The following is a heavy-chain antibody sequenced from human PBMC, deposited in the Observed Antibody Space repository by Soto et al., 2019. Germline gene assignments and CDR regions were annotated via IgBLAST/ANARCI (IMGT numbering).Heavy chain of an antibody. CDR3: ARAGFGHGLDV. Sequence: EVELVESGGGLVQTGGSLRVSCGVSGFTSSDHYMDWVRQAPGKGLEGVGRTANKRRRYTTEYAASVKGRFIISRDDSKNSVYLQMNSLKIADTALYYCARAGFGHGLDVWGQGTTVTVS. J-gene: IGHJ6*02. V-gene: IGHV3-72*01. D-gene: IGHD3-16*01. CDR1: GFTSSDHY. CDR2: TANKRRRYTT.